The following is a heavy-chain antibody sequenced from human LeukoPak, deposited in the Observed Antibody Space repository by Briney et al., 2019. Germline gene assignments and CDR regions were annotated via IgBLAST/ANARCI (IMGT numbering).Heavy chain of an antibody. CDR3: ARVSRNYYDSSGYYYANWFDP. CDR1: GGSFSGYY. J-gene: IGHJ5*02. CDR2: TQPSGST. V-gene: IGHV4-34*01. D-gene: IGHD3-22*01. Sequence: SETLSLTCAVYGGSFSGYYWSWIRQLPRKGLGWNGETQPSGSTNYNPSLKSRVTISVDTSKDQFSLKLSSVTAADTAVYYCARVSRNYYDSSGYYYANWFDPWGQGTLVTVSS.